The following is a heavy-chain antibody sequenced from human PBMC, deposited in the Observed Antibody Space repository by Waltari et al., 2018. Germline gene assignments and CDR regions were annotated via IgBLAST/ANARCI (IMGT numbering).Heavy chain of an antibody. CDR2: INHSGST. V-gene: IGHV4-34*01. D-gene: IGHD6-19*01. CDR3: ARREVAALGY. J-gene: IGHJ4*02. CDR1: GGSFSGYY. Sequence: TCAVYGGSFSGYYWSWIRQPPGKGLEWIGEINHSGSTNYNPSLKSRVTISVDTSKNQFSLKLSSVTAADTAVYYCARREVAALGYWGQGTLVTVSS.